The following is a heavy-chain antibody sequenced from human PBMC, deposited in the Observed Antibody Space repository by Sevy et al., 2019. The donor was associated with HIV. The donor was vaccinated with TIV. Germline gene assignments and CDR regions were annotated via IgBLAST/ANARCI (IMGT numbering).Heavy chain of an antibody. V-gene: IGHV1-69*13. J-gene: IGHJ6*03. Sequence: ASVKVSCKASGGTFSSYAISWVRQAPGKGLEWMGGIIPIFGTANYAQKFQGRVTITADESTSTAYMELSSLRSEDTAVYYCARGADYSNHYYYYYMDVWGKGTTVTVSS. CDR2: IIPIFGTA. CDR3: ARGADYSNHYYYYYMDV. CDR1: GGTFSSYA. D-gene: IGHD4-4*01.